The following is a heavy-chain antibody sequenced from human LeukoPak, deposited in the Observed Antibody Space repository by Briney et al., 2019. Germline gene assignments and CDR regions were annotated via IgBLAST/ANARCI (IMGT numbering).Heavy chain of an antibody. CDR1: GGSISSGGYY. D-gene: IGHD3-10*01. Sequence: PSETLSLTCTVSGGSISSGGYYWSWIRQHPGKGLEWIGYIYYSGSTYYNPSLKSRVTISVDTSKNQFSLKLGSVTAADTAVYYCASRRGGYYYYGMDVWGKGTTVTVSS. CDR2: IYYSGST. CDR3: ASRRGGYYYYGMDV. J-gene: IGHJ6*04. V-gene: IGHV4-31*03.